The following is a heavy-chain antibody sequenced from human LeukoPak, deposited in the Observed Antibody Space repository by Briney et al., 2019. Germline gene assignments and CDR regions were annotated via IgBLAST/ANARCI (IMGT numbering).Heavy chain of an antibody. CDR1: GFTFSSYW. CDR2: IKQDGSEK. CDR3: ARVTKQDAFDI. V-gene: IGHV3-7*01. Sequence: PGGSLRLSCAASGFTFSSYWMSWVRQAPGKGLEWVANIKQDGSEKYYVDYVKGRFTISRDNAKNSLYLQMNSLRAEDTAVYYCARVTKQDAFDIWGQGTMVTVSS. J-gene: IGHJ3*02. D-gene: IGHD3-3*01.